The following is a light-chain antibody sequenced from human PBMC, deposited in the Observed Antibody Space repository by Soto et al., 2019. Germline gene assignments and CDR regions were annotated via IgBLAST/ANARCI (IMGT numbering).Light chain of an antibody. CDR1: QRVDSY. V-gene: IGKV1-39*01. J-gene: IGKJ1*01. CDR3: QQTSTSVAT. CDR2: AAS. Sequence: DIQVTQSPSSLSASVGDSVTLSCQTSQRVDSYIHWYQHQSGKPPKLLIYAASTLQDGVPSRFSGGGSGTADSLIITGLQPGDSATYYCQQTSTSVATFGQGTKV.